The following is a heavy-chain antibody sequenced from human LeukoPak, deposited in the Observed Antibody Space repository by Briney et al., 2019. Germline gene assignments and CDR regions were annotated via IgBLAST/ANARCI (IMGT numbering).Heavy chain of an antibody. CDR3: ARGLWGAYYGSGSYQVYFDY. CDR2: IYYSGST. V-gene: IGHV4-59*01. Sequence: SETLSLTCTVSGGSISIYYWSWIRQPPGKGLKWIGYIYYSGSTNYNPSLKSRVTISVDTSKNQFSLKLSSVTAADTAVYYCARGLWGAYYGSGSYQVYFDYWGQGTLVTVSS. CDR1: GGSISIYY. D-gene: IGHD3-10*01. J-gene: IGHJ4*02.